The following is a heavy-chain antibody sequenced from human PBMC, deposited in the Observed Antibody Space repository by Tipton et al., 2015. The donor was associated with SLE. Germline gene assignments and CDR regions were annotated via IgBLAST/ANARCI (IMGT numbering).Heavy chain of an antibody. J-gene: IGHJ4*02. D-gene: IGHD1-26*01. CDR3: ARGAGIVGATKDY. CDR1: GFTFSSYG. Sequence: SLRLSCAASGFTFSSYGMHWVRQAPGKGLEWVAVIWYDGSNKYYADSVKGRFTISRDNSKNTLYLQMNSLRAEDTAVYYCARGAGIVGATKDYWGQGTLVTVSS. V-gene: IGHV3-33*01. CDR2: IWYDGSNK.